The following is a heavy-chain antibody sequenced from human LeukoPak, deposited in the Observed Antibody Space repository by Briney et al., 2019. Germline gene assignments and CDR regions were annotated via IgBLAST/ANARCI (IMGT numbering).Heavy chain of an antibody. J-gene: IGHJ5*02. Sequence: PGGSLRLSCAASGFTFSSSTMNWVRQAPRKGLEWVSSISGSSNYIYYADSVKGRFTISRDNAKNSLYLQMNSLRAEDTAVYYCTRIPNSANFPNWFDPWGQGYLVTVSS. V-gene: IGHV3-21*01. CDR1: GFTFSSST. CDR2: ISGSSNYI. D-gene: IGHD4/OR15-4a*01. CDR3: TRIPNSANFPNWFDP.